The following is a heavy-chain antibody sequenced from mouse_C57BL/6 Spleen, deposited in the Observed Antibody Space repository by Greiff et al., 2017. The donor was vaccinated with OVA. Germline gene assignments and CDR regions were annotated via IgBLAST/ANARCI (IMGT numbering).Heavy chain of an antibody. D-gene: IGHD1-1*01. CDR2: IDPEDGES. CDR3: AREGITTPFDY. J-gene: IGHJ2*01. CDR1: GFNIKDYY. Sequence: VQLQQSGAELVKPGASVKLSCTASGFNIKDYYMHWVQQRTEQGLEWIGRIDPEDGESKYAPNLPVKAHITADTYSNTAYLQLSSLTSGDTAVYYCAREGITTPFDYWGQGTTLTVSS. V-gene: IGHV14-2*01.